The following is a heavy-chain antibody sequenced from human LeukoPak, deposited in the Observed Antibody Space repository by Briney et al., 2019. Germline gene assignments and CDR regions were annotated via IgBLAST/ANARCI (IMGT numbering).Heavy chain of an antibody. CDR1: GFTFSSYW. V-gene: IGHV3-7*05. CDR3: ARRGTSSSWAHFDY. Sequence: GQSLRLSCAASGFTFSSYWMTWVRKAPGQGLDLVAKIKQDGSEKYYVDSVKGRFTISRDSAKNSLYLQMNSLGAEDTAVYYCARRGTSSSWAHFDYWGQGTLVTVSS. J-gene: IGHJ4*02. CDR2: IKQDGSEK. D-gene: IGHD6-13*01.